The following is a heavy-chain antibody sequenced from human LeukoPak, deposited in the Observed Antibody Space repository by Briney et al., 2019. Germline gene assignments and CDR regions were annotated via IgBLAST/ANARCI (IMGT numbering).Heavy chain of an antibody. CDR1: GFTFSNYA. Sequence: GGSLRLSCAASGFTFSNYAMNWVRQAPGKGLEWVSSISGSGDDPSYADSVKGRFTISRDNSRNTLYLQMNSLRAEDTAVYYCAKWGRGGYDSSGYPGDYGMDVWGQGTTVTVSS. CDR2: ISGSGDDP. D-gene: IGHD3-22*01. J-gene: IGHJ6*02. CDR3: AKWGRGGYDSSGYPGDYGMDV. V-gene: IGHV3-23*01.